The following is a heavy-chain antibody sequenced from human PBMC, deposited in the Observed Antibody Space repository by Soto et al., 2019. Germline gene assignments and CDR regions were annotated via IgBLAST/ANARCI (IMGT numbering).Heavy chain of an antibody. V-gene: IGHV3-7*01. D-gene: IGHD5-18*01. CDR1: GFSFSNVW. CDR3: ARDSGYSYGPIAY. CDR2: INPDGSEK. Sequence: GGSLRLSCAASGFSFSNVWMTWVRQAPGKGLECLACINPDGSEKYYVGSVKGRFTVSRDNARNSLYLQMNSLRADDTAVYYCARDSGYSYGPIAYWGQGTLVTVSS. J-gene: IGHJ4*02.